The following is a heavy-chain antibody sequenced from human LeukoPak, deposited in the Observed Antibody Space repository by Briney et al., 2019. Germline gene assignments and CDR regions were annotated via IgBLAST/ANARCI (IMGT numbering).Heavy chain of an antibody. D-gene: IGHD3-22*01. Sequence: GGSLRLSCAASGFTFSSYSMSWVRQAPGKGLEWVGFIRSKAYGGTTKNAASVKGRFTISRDDSRSIAYLQMNSLKTEDTAVYYCTRRYNYDSSGYYYVRDAFDIWGQGTMVTVSS. CDR2: IRSKAYGGTT. J-gene: IGHJ3*02. CDR3: TRRYNYDSSGYYYVRDAFDI. CDR1: GFTFSSYS. V-gene: IGHV3-49*04.